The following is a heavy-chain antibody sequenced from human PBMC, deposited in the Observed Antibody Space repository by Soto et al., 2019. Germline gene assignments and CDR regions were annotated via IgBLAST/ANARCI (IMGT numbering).Heavy chain of an antibody. Sequence: PGGSLRLSCAASGFTFSSYGMHWVRQAPGKGLEWVAVISYDGSNKYYADSVKGRFTISRDNSKNTLYLQMNSLRAEDTAVYYCAKDLAVAGSYYYYYGMDVWGQGTTVTVSS. CDR3: AKDLAVAGSYYYYYGMDV. J-gene: IGHJ6*02. CDR2: ISYDGSNK. V-gene: IGHV3-30*18. CDR1: GFTFSSYG. D-gene: IGHD6-19*01.